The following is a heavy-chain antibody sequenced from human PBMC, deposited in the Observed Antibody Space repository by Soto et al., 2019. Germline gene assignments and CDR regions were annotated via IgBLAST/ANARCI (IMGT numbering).Heavy chain of an antibody. CDR2: ISSSGCPI. V-gene: IGHV3-48*03. Sequence: GGSLRLSCAASGFTFSSYEMNWVRQAPGKGLEWVSYISSSGCPIYYADSLKGRFTISRDNAKKSLYLQMNSLRAEDTAVYYCARDASLFGVVIDPYYDVMDVWGQGTTVTVSS. D-gene: IGHD3-3*01. CDR1: GFTFSSYE. CDR3: ARDASLFGVVIDPYYDVMDV. J-gene: IGHJ6*02.